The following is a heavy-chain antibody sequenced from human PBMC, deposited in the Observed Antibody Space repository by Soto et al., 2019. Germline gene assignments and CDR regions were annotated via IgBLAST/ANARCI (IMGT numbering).Heavy chain of an antibody. V-gene: IGHV1-18*01. J-gene: IGHJ6*04. CDR3: GRVPLQVLGTRRYYYGMDV. CDR1: GYIFTSYG. CDR2: ISGDNDNT. Sequence: QVQLVQSGADVKKPGASVRVSCRASGYIFTSYGITWVRQAPGQGLEWMGWISGDNDNTNYAQKVQDRVTMTTDTSTSTAYMELRSLRSDDTTVYYCGRVPLQVLGTRRYYYGMDVWGKGTTVSVSS. D-gene: IGHD1-26*01.